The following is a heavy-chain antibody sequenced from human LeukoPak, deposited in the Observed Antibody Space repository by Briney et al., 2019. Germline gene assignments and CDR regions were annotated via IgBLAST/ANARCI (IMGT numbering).Heavy chain of an antibody. J-gene: IGHJ4*02. CDR3: ARAPGKYGSGSYQLDY. CDR1: GYTFTSYG. D-gene: IGHD3-10*01. CDR2: ISAYNGNT. Sequence: ASVKVSCKASGYTFTSYGISWVRQAPGQGLEWMGWISAYNGNTNYAQKLQGRVTMTTDTSTSTAYMEPRSLRSDDTAVYYCARAPGKYGSGSYQLDYWGQGTLVTVSS. V-gene: IGHV1-18*01.